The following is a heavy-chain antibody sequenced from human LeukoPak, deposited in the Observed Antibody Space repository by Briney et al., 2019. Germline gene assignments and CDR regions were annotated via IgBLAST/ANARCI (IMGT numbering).Heavy chain of an antibody. CDR3: ARDIVVVPAAISWFDP. V-gene: IGHV1-2*02. J-gene: IGHJ5*02. CDR1: GYTFTGYY. Sequence: GASVKVSCKASGYTFTGYYMHWVRQAPGQGLEWMGWINPNSGGTNYAQKFQGRVTMTRDTSISTAYMELSSLRSEDTAVYYCARDIVVVPAAISWFDPWGQGTLVTVSS. CDR2: INPNSGGT. D-gene: IGHD2-2*02.